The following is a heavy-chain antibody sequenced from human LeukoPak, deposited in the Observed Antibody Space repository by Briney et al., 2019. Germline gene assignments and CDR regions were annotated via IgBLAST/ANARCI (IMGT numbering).Heavy chain of an antibody. V-gene: IGHV1-2*02. J-gene: IGHJ4*02. CDR1: GYTFNGYY. Sequence: GASVKVSCKASGYTFNGYYKHWVRQAPGQGLEWTGWINPNSGGTNYAQKFQGRVTMTRDTSISTAYMELSRLRSDDTAMYYCARSSGWKYNIDYWGQGTLVTVSS. CDR2: INPNSGGT. CDR3: ARSSGWKYNIDY. D-gene: IGHD6-19*01.